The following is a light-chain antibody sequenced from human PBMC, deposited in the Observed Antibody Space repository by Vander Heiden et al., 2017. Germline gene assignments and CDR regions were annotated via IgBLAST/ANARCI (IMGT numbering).Light chain of an antibody. J-gene: IGKJ2*01. CDR1: RSVGSY. CDR2: DAS. CDR3: HQRYAWPRYT. Sequence: EIVLTQSPATLSLSPGGRATLSCRASRSVGSYLAWYQQKPGQPPRLLIFDASNRATGIPARFSGSGSGTDFTLTISSLEPEDIAVYYCHQRYAWPRYTFGQWTKLEIK. V-gene: IGKV3-11*01.